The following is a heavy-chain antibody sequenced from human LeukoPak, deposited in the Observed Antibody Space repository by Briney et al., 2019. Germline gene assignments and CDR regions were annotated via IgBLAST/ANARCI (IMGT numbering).Heavy chain of an antibody. D-gene: IGHD1-1*01. V-gene: IGHV1-2*02. CDR2: INPNSGGT. CDR3: ARYKSGNGFDY. Sequence: ASVKVSCKASGYTFISYYMHWVRQAPGQGLEWMGWINPNSGGTNYAQKFQGRVTMTRDTSISTAYMEVSRLRSDDTTVYYCARYKSGNGFDYWGQGTLVTVSS. J-gene: IGHJ4*02. CDR1: GYTFISYY.